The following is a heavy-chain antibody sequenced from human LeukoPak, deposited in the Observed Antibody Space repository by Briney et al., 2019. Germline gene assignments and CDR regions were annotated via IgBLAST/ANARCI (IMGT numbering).Heavy chain of an antibody. Sequence: SGTLSLTCGVSGGSISGTNWWSWVRQPPGQGLEWIGEISLAGQTNYNPSLNGRVTMSLDKSSDQLSLHLTSVTAADTATYYCSRESGPFCPFGYWGQGTLVIVSS. D-gene: IGHD1-26*01. CDR3: SRESGPFCPFGY. CDR2: ISLAGQT. V-gene: IGHV4-4*02. J-gene: IGHJ4*02. CDR1: GGSISGTNW.